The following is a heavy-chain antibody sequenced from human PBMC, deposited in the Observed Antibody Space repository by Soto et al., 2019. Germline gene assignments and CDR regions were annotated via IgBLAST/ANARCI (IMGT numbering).Heavy chain of an antibody. CDR1: GGSISSGGYY. CDR2: IYYSGST. J-gene: IGHJ5*02. CDR3: ARWDIGYCSSTSCYGNWFDP. Sequence: SETLSLTCTVSGGSISSGGYYWSWFRQHPGKGLEWIGYIYYSGSTYYNPSLKSRVTISVDTSKNQFSLKLSSVTAADTAVYYCARWDIGYCSSTSCYGNWFDPWGQGTLVTVSS. V-gene: IGHV4-31*03. D-gene: IGHD2-2*01.